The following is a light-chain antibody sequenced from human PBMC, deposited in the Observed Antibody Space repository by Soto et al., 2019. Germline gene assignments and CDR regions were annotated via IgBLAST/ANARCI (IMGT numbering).Light chain of an antibody. J-gene: IGKJ3*01. V-gene: IGKV3-15*01. CDR3: QQCNKCPSP. CDR1: QSISNN. CDR2: DAS. Sequence: EILMTQSPATLSVSPGERATLSCRASQSISNNLTWYHQEPGQAPRLLIYDASTRATGISARFSGSGSGTEFTLTISSLQSEDFAVYYCQQCNKCPSPFAPGT.